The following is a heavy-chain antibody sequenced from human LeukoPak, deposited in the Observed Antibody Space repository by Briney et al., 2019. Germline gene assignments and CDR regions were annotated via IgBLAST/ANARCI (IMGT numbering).Heavy chain of an antibody. CDR1: GGSISSSNW. CDR2: IYHSGST. J-gene: IGHJ5*02. Sequence: SETLSLTCAVSGGSISSSNWWNWVRQSPGKGLEWIGEIYHSGSTNYNPSLKSRVTISLDKSKNQFSLKLTSVTAADTAVYYCARDSSGWYHWFDPWGQGTLVTVSS. D-gene: IGHD6-19*01. CDR3: ARDSSGWYHWFDP. V-gene: IGHV4-4*02.